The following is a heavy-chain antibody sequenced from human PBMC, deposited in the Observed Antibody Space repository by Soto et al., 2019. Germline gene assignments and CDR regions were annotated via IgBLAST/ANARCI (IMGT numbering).Heavy chain of an antibody. CDR3: ARYIPGVRYYGMEV. CDR1: RFTFSSYA. J-gene: IGHJ6*02. CDR2: IGESGTPT. Sequence: GSLRLSWEASRFTFSSYAIKWVRPSPGKGLEWVSLIGESGTPTYYADSVKGRFTISRDNSGNTLFLEMYSLRAEDTAVYYCARYIPGVRYYGMEVWGQGTTVTVSS. V-gene: IGHV3-23*01. D-gene: IGHD2-2*01.